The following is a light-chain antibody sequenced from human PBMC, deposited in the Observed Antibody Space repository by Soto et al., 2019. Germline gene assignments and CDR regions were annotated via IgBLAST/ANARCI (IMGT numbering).Light chain of an antibody. CDR1: QSISSY. CDR3: QQSYSTPLT. V-gene: IGKV1-39*01. Sequence: DIHMTQSPSSLSSSLVDRVTIACRASQSISSYLNWYQQKPGKAPKLLIYAASSLQSGVPSRFSGSGSGTEFTLTISSLQPEDFATYYCQQSYSTPLTFGGGTKVDIK. J-gene: IGKJ4*01. CDR2: AAS.